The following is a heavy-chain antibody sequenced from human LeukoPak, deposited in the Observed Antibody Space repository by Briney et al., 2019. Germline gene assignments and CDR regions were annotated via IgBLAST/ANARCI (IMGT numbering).Heavy chain of an antibody. Sequence: GGSLRLSCAASGFXFSSHGIHWVRQAPGKGLEYVSGVSSDGGSTHYANSVKGRFTISRDNSKNTLYLQMGSLRAEDMAVYYCARDRYSGYDSGADYWGQGTLVTVSS. CDR2: VSSDGGST. D-gene: IGHD5-12*01. V-gene: IGHV3-64*01. CDR1: GFXFSSHG. CDR3: ARDRYSGYDSGADY. J-gene: IGHJ4*02.